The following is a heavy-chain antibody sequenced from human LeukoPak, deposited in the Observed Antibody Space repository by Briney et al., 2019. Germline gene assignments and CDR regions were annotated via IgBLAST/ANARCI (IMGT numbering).Heavy chain of an antibody. D-gene: IGHD3-10*01. CDR3: ARGTGYGSGSYHYYYGMDV. CDR2: ISSSGSTI. Sequence: GGSLRLSCAASGFTFSDYYMSWIRQAPGRGLEWVSYISSSGSTIYYADSVKGRFTISRDNAKNSLYLQMNSLRAEDTAVYYCARGTGYGSGSYHYYYGMDVWGQGTTVTVSS. CDR1: GFTFSDYY. J-gene: IGHJ6*02. V-gene: IGHV3-11*01.